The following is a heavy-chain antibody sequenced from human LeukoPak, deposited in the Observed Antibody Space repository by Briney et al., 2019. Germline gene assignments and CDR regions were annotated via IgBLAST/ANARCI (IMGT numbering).Heavy chain of an antibody. D-gene: IGHD2-2*02. Sequence: PGGSLRLSCAAPGFNFRNYWMTWVRQAPGKGLEWVANINQDGSEKYYVDSVKGRFTISRDNAENLLYLQMNSLRAEDTAVYYCARELGYCSSSSCYTSLDAFDIWGQGTTVTVSS. CDR3: ARELGYCSSSSCYTSLDAFDI. J-gene: IGHJ3*02. V-gene: IGHV3-7*01. CDR2: INQDGSEK. CDR1: GFNFRNYW.